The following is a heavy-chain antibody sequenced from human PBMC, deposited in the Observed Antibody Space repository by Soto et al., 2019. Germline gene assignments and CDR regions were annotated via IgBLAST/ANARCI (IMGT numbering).Heavy chain of an antibody. CDR2: ISYDGSNK. CDR3: AKIPPPVAPDI. CDR1: GFTFSSYG. D-gene: IGHD6-19*01. J-gene: IGHJ3*02. V-gene: IGHV3-30*18. Sequence: QVPLVESGGGVVQPGRSLRLSCAASGFTFSSYGMHWVRQAPGKGLEWVAVISYDGSNKYYADSVKGRFPISRDNSKNTLYLQMNSLRAEDTAVYYCAKIPPPVAPDIWGQGTMVTVSS.